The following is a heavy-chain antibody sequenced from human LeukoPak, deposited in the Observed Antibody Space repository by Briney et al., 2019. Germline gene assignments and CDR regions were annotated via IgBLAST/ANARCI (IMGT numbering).Heavy chain of an antibody. CDR2: IYPGDSDT. J-gene: IGHJ4*02. D-gene: IGHD1-14*01. CDR3: ARPHTLDRTTKYYFDY. V-gene: IGHV5-51*01. CDR1: GYSFTSYW. Sequence: GESLKISCKGSGYSFTSYWIGWVRQMPGKGLEWMGIIYPGDSDTKYGPSFQGQVTISADKSITTAYLQWSSLEASDTAMYYCARPHTLDRTTKYYFDYWGQGTLVTVSS.